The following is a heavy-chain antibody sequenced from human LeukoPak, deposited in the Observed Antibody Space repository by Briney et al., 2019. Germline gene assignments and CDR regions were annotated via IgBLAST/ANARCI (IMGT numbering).Heavy chain of an antibody. CDR1: GFSVSNKY. D-gene: IGHD6-19*01. Sequence: GESLRLSCAASGFSVSNKYMSWVRQAPGKGLEWVSTINANSGTTSYAASVRGRFTISRDNSKNTLYLQLNTLRADDTATYYCAKPISGGLAVTADWFHPWGQGTLVVVSS. CDR3: AKPISGGLAVTADWFHP. CDR2: INANSGTT. V-gene: IGHV3-23*01. J-gene: IGHJ5*01.